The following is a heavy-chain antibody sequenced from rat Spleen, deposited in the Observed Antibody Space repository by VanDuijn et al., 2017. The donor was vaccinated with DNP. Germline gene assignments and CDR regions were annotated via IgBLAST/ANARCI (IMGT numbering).Heavy chain of an antibody. Sequence: EVQLVESGGGLVQPGRSLKLSCAASGFTISNYGMHWIRQAPRRGLEWVATIINDSSSAYHGDSVKGRFTISRDNAKSSLFLQMDSLRSEDTATYYCSTRNSGYGGYFDYWGQGVMVTVSS. CDR2: IINDSSSA. D-gene: IGHD4-3*01. V-gene: IGHV5-19*01. CDR3: STRNSGYGGYFDY. J-gene: IGHJ2*01. CDR1: GFTISNYG.